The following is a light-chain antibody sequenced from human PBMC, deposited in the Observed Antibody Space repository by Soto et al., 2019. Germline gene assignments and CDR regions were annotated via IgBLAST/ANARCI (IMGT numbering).Light chain of an antibody. Sequence: DIQMTQSPSTLSASVGDRVTITCRASQRITRWLAWYQQKPGKATNLLIYEASTLHSGVPSRFSGSGSGTDFTLTISSLQPDDLAAYYCQQYISSSPGTFGGGTKVEIQ. CDR1: QRITRW. CDR2: EAS. CDR3: QQYISSSPGT. V-gene: IGKV1-5*03. J-gene: IGKJ4*01.